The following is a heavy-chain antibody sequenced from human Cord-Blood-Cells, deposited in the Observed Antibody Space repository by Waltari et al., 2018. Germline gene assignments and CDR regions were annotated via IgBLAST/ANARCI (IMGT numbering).Heavy chain of an antibody. Sequence: EVQLVDSGGGLIHRWVSLSFSCAASGFTAVAYQPSWFRQAPGKGLEWVSVIYSGGSTYYADSVKGRFTIARDNSKNTLYLQMNSLRAEDTAVYYCARGDYDSSGYYFDYWGQGTLVTVSS. J-gene: IGHJ4*02. CDR2: IYSGGST. CDR3: ARGDYDSSGYYFDY. V-gene: IGHV3-53*01. CDR1: GFTAVAYQ. D-gene: IGHD3-22*01.